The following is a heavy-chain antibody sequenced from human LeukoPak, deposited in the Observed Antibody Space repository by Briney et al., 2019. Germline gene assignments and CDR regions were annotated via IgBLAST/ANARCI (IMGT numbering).Heavy chain of an antibody. CDR1: GFTFSSYG. Sequence: PGRSLRLSCAASGFTFSSYGMHWVRQAPGKGLEWVAFIRDGGSNKYYADSVKGRFTISRDNSKNTLYLQMNSLRAEDTAVYYCAKGAYYDFWSGYSNWFAPWRQGTLVTVSS. J-gene: IGHJ5*02. V-gene: IGHV3-30*02. CDR3: AKGAYYDFWSGYSNWFAP. D-gene: IGHD3-3*01. CDR2: IRDGGSNK.